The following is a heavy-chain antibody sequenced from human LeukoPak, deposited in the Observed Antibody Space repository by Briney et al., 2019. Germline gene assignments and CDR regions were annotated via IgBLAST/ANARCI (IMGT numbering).Heavy chain of an antibody. CDR2: INHSGST. CDR3: ARGYCSGGSCYDY. CDR1: GGSFSGYY. D-gene: IGHD2-15*01. Sequence: PSETLSLTCAVYGGSFSGYYWSWIRQPPGKGLEWIGEINHSGSTNYNPSLKSRVTISVDTSKNQFSLKLSSVTAADTAAYYCARGYCSGGSCYDYWGQGTLVTVSS. V-gene: IGHV4-34*01. J-gene: IGHJ4*02.